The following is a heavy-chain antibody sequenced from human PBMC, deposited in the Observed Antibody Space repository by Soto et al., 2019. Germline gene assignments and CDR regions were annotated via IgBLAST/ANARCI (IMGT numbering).Heavy chain of an antibody. J-gene: IGHJ5*02. CDR2: ISGSGGST. CDR1: GFTFSSYA. V-gene: IGHV3-23*01. D-gene: IGHD3-10*01. CDR3: AKDRNYYGSGTRRSSWFDP. Sequence: GTLRLSCAASGFTFSSYAMSWVRQAPGKGLGWVSAISGSGGSTYYADSVKGRFTISRDNSKNTLYLQMNSLRAEDTAVYYCAKDRNYYGSGTRRSSWFDPWGQGTLVTVSS.